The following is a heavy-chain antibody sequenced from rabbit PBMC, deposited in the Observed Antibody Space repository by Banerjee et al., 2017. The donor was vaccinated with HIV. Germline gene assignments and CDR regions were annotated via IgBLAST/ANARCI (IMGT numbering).Heavy chain of an antibody. V-gene: IGHV1S45*01. CDR2: FYAGVGGRT. J-gene: IGHJ4*01. CDR3: ARGVDVGYGYGTYFTL. D-gene: IGHD6-1*01. CDR1: GFSFSSSYW. Sequence: QEQLEESGGDLVKPEGSLTLTCTASGFSFSSSYWICWVRQAPGKGLEWIACFYAGVGGRTYYASWAKGRFTISKTSSTTVTLQMTSLTAADTATYFCARGVDVGYGYGTYFTLWGPGTLVTVS.